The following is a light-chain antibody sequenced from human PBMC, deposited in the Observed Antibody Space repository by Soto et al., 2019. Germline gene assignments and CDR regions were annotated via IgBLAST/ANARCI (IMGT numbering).Light chain of an antibody. Sequence: SYELTQTPSVSVAPGETATITCGGARIGSKSVHWYQQRPGQAPVLVISFDSDRPSGIPERFSGSNSGNTAILAISRVEAGDEADYFCQVWDTSSDHHYVFGPGTQLTVL. CDR1: RIGSKS. J-gene: IGLJ1*01. CDR3: QVWDTSSDHHYV. CDR2: FDS. V-gene: IGLV3-21*04.